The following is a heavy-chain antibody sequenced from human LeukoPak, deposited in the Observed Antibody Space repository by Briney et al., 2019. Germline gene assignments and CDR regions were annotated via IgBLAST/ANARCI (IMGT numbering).Heavy chain of an antibody. V-gene: IGHV3-13*04. D-gene: IGHD3-10*01. CDR2: IGTGGDT. CDR1: GFTFSSYD. Sequence: PGGSLRLSCVASGFTFSSYDMHWVRQPTGQSLEWVSAIGTGGDTYYPASVKGRFTISRENAKNSLYLQMNDLIDGDAAMYYCAAAATSGPGIVDFWGQGTLVTVSS. J-gene: IGHJ4*02. CDR3: AAAATSGPGIVDF.